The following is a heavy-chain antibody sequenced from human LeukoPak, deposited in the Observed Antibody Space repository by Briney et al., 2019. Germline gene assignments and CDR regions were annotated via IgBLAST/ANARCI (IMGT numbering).Heavy chain of an antibody. V-gene: IGHV3-7*01. CDR2: IKQDGSEK. CDR1: GFTFSSYW. CDR3: ARDYSSGPTEDDY. J-gene: IGHJ4*02. Sequence: GGSLRLSCAASGFTFSSYWMSWVRQAPGKGLEWVANIKQDGSEKYYVDSVKGRFTISRDNAKNSLYLQMNSLRAEDTAVYYCARDYSSGPTEDDYWGQGTLVTVSS. D-gene: IGHD6-19*01.